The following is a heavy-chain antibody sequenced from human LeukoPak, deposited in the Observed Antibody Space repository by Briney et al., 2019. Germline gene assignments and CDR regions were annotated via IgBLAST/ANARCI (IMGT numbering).Heavy chain of an antibody. CDR2: ISSSSNYI. D-gene: IGHD3-22*01. CDR1: GFTVSNNY. CDR3: AKTYYYDSSASGFDY. J-gene: IGHJ4*02. V-gene: IGHV3-21*01. Sequence: GGSLRLSCAASGFTVSNNYMSWVRQAPGKGLEWVSSISSSSNYIYYTDSVKGRFTISRDNAQNSLYLQMDSLRAEDTAVYYCAKTYYYDSSASGFDYWGQGTLVTVSS.